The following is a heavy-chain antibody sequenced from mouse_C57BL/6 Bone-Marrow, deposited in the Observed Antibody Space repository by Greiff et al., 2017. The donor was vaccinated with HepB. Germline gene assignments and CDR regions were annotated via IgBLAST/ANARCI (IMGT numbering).Heavy chain of an antibody. D-gene: IGHD1-1*01. Sequence: EVQGVESGEGLVKPGGSLKLSCAASGFTFSSYAMSWVRQTPEKRLEWVAYISSGGDYIYYADTVKGRFTISRDNARNTLYLQMSSLKSEDTAMYYCTRVRYYYGSSPFAYWGQGTLVTVSA. J-gene: IGHJ3*01. CDR3: TRVRYYYGSSPFAY. V-gene: IGHV5-9-1*02. CDR2: ISSGGDYI. CDR1: GFTFSSYA.